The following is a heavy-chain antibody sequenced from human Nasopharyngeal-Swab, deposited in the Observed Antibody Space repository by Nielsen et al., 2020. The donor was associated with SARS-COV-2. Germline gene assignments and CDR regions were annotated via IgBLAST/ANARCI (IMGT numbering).Heavy chain of an antibody. CDR2: INHSGST. CDR1: GGSFSGYY. V-gene: IGHV4-34*01. D-gene: IGHD3-10*01. CDR3: ARGRRHYYGSGSYYYYYYMDV. Sequence: SETLSLTCAVYGGSFSGYYWSWIRQPPGKGLEWIGEINHSGSTNYNPSLKSRVTISVDTSKNQFSLKLSSATAADTAVYYCARGRRHYYGSGSYYYYYYMDVWGKGTTVTVSS. J-gene: IGHJ6*03.